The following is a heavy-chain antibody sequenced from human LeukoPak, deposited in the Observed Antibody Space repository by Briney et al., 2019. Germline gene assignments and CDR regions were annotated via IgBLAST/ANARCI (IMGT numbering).Heavy chain of an antibody. Sequence: ASVKVSCKASGYTFTSYYMHRVRQAPGQGLEWMGWINPNSGGTNYAQKFQGRVTMTRGTSISTAYMELSRLRSDDTAVYYCARDSRIAVAAAVGYWGQGTLVTVSS. J-gene: IGHJ4*02. V-gene: IGHV1-2*02. CDR1: GYTFTSYY. CDR3: ARDSRIAVAAAVGY. CDR2: INPNSGGT. D-gene: IGHD6-19*01.